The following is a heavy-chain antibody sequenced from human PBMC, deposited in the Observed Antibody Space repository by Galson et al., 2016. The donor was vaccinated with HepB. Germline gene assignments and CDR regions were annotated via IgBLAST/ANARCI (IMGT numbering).Heavy chain of an antibody. J-gene: IGHJ6*02. CDR1: ARSISSSSYC. CDR3: ARATTSHVMDV. V-gene: IGHV4-39*07. D-gene: IGHD1-1*01. CDR2: IYYSGST. Sequence: SETLSPTCTVSARSISSSSYCWGWIRQPPGKGLEWIGTIYYSGSTYYNPSLKSRVTISVDTSKNQFSLQLSSMTAADTAVYYCARATTSHVMDVWGQGTTVTVSS.